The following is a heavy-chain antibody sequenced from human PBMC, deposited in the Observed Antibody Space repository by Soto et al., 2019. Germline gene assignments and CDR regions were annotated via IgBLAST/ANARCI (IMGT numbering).Heavy chain of an antibody. D-gene: IGHD6-19*01. CDR1: GDSISSDKW. CDR3: ARGGGWQFDY. CDR2: IHHSGRT. Sequence: QVQLQESGPGLVKPSGTLSLTCAVSGDSISSDKWWSWVRQPPGKGLEWIGEIHHSGRTNYNPSLKRRVTILVDKSKNQVSLELSSMTAADTAVYYCARGGGWQFDYWGQGTLVTVSS. J-gene: IGHJ4*02. V-gene: IGHV4-4*02.